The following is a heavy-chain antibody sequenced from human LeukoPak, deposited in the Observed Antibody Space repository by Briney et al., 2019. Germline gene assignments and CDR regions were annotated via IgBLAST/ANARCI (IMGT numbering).Heavy chain of an antibody. V-gene: IGHV4-39*01. CDR2: IYYSGST. CDR1: GGSISSSSYY. CDR3: ARPHDYSSPPGY. D-gene: IGHD4-11*01. J-gene: IGHJ4*02. Sequence: PSETLSLTCTVSGGSISSSSYYWGWIRQPPGKGLEWIGSIYYSGSTYYNPSLKSRVTISVDTSKNQFSLKLSSVTAADTAVYYCARPHDYSSPPGYWGQGTLVPVSS.